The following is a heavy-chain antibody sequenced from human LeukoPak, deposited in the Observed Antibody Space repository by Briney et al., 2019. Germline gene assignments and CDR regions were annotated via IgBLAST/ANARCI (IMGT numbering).Heavy chain of an antibody. Sequence: ASVKVSCKVSGYTLTELSMHWVRQAPGKGLEWMGGFDPEDGETIYAQKFQGRVTMTEDTSTDTAYMELSSLGSEDTAVYYCATGPITIFGVVTKEDYYYYGMDVWGQGTTVTVSS. J-gene: IGHJ6*02. CDR2: FDPEDGET. V-gene: IGHV1-24*01. D-gene: IGHD3-3*01. CDR3: ATGPITIFGVVTKEDYYYYGMDV. CDR1: GYTLTELS.